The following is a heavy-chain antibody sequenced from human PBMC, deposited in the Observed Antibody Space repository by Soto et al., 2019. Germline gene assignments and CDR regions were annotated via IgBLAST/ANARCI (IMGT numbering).Heavy chain of an antibody. J-gene: IGHJ6*02. D-gene: IGHD3-10*01. CDR1: GGSISSYY. Sequence: SETLSLTCTVSGGSISSYYWSWIRQPPGKGLEWIGYIYYSGSTNYNPSLKSRVTISVDTSKNQFSLKLSSVTAADTAVYYCARGVRVYGYYCYGMDVWGQGTTVTVSS. V-gene: IGHV4-59*01. CDR3: ARGVRVYGYYCYGMDV. CDR2: IYYSGST.